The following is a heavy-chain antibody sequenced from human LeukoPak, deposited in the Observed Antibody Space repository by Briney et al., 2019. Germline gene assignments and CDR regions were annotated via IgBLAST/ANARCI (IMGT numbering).Heavy chain of an antibody. V-gene: IGHV1-18*04. J-gene: IGHJ4*02. D-gene: IGHD4-17*01. CDR3: ARTFLNGVTTFDY. CDR1: GYTFTSHG. CDR2: ISTYNVNT. Sequence: ASVKVSCKASGYTFTSHGITWVRQAPGQGLEWMGWISTYNVNTNYAQKLQGRVTMTTDTSTSTAYMELRSLRSDDTAVYYCARTFLNGVTTFDYWGQGTLVTVSS.